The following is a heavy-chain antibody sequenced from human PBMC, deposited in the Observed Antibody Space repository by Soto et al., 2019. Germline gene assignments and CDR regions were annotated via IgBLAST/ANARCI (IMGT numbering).Heavy chain of an antibody. D-gene: IGHD6-13*01. V-gene: IGHV1-69*13. CDR2: IIPIFGTA. J-gene: IGHJ4*01. CDR3: ARDYGAPRRLGREYSSSWAPSQFERSLDY. CDR1: GGTFSSYA. Sequence: GASVKVSCKASGGTFSSYAISWVRQAPGQGLEWMGGIIPIFGTANYAQKFQGRVTITADESTSTAYMELSSLRSEDTAVYYCARDYGAPRRLGREYSSSWAPSQFERSLDYWGHGTLVTVSS.